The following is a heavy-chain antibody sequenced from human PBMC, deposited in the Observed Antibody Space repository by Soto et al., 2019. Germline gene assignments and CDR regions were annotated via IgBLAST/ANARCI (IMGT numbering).Heavy chain of an antibody. Sequence: ASVKVSCKASGYTFTSYDINWVRQATGQGLEWMGWMNPNSGNTGYAQKFQGRVTMTRNTSISTAYMELSSLRSEDTAVYYCARGLLGYYDFWSGYYSGLGGFDPWGQGTLVTSPQ. J-gene: IGHJ5*02. CDR3: ARGLLGYYDFWSGYYSGLGGFDP. V-gene: IGHV1-8*01. CDR2: MNPNSGNT. D-gene: IGHD3-3*01. CDR1: GYTFTSYD.